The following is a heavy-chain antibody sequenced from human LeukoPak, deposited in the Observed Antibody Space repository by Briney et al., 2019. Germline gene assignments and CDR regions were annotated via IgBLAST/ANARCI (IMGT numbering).Heavy chain of an antibody. CDR1: GGSISSGSYY. J-gene: IGHJ4*02. D-gene: IGHD3-22*01. V-gene: IGHV4-61*02. CDR2: IYTSGST. Sequence: SQTLSLTCTVSGGSISSGSYYWSWIRQPAGKGLEWIGRIYTSGSTNYNPSLKSRVTISVDTSKNQFSLKLSSVTAADTAVYYCAREVWSSGFVGSDYWGQGTPVTVSS. CDR3: AREVWSSGFVGSDY.